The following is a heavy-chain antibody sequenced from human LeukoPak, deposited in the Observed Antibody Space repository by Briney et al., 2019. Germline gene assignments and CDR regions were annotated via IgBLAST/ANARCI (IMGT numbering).Heavy chain of an antibody. J-gene: IGHJ3*02. Sequence: GGSLRLSCAASGFTFSSYAMHWVRQAPGKGLEWVAVISYDGSNKYYADSVKGRFTISRDNSKNTLYLQMNSLRAEDTAVYYCAGVPYYSAFDIWGQGTMVTVSS. CDR3: AGVPYYSAFDI. CDR1: GFTFSSYA. V-gene: IGHV3-30-3*01. D-gene: IGHD3-22*01. CDR2: ISYDGSNK.